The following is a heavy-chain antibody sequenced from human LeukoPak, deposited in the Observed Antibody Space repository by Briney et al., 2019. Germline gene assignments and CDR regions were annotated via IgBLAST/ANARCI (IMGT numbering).Heavy chain of an antibody. J-gene: IGHJ3*02. D-gene: IGHD3-10*01. Sequence: GGSLRLSCAASGFTVSSNYMSWVRQAPGKGLEWVSSISSSSSYIYYADSVKGRFTISRDNAKNSLYLQMSSLRAEDTAVYYCARDLRMVRGVYPFDIWGQGTMVTASS. CDR2: ISSSSSYI. V-gene: IGHV3-21*01. CDR1: GFTVSSNY. CDR3: ARDLRMVRGVYPFDI.